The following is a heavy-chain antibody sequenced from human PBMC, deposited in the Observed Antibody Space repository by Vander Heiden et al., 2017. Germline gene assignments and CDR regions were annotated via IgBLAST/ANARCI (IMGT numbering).Heavy chain of an antibody. Sequence: QVQLVQSGAEVKQPGASVNVSCKASGYTFTSYGISWVRQAPGQGLAWMGWISAYNGNTNYAQKLQGRVTMTTDTSTSTAYMERRSMRSDEAAVYYCARVGKLGYCSSTSCSHWGQGTLVTVCS. V-gene: IGHV1-18*01. CDR1: GYTFTSYG. CDR3: ARVGKLGYCSSTSCSH. J-gene: IGHJ4*02. D-gene: IGHD2-2*01. CDR2: ISAYNGNT.